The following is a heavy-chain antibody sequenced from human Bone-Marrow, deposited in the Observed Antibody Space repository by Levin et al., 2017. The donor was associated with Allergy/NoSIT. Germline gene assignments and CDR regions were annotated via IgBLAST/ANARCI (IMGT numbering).Heavy chain of an antibody. CDR2: IYTSGST. CDR1: GGSISSGSYY. Sequence: PSETLSLTCTVSGGSISSGSYYWSWIRQPAGKGLEWIGRIYTSGSTNYNPSLKSRVTISVDTSKNQFSLKLSSVTAADTAVYYCARVYCSGGSCYSGFDPWGQGTLVTVSS. CDR3: ARVYCSGGSCYSGFDP. V-gene: IGHV4-61*02. D-gene: IGHD2-15*01. J-gene: IGHJ5*02.